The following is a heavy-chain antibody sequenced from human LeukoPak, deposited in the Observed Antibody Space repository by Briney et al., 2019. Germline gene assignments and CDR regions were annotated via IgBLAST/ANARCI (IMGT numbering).Heavy chain of an antibody. CDR1: GGTFSSSA. J-gene: IGHJ4*02. D-gene: IGHD1-26*01. V-gene: IGHV1-69*05. CDR3: ACRDPTPRQEPFDY. CDR2: IIPIFGTA. Sequence: SVKVSCKASGGTFSSSAISWVRQAPGQGLEWMGGIIPIFGTANYAQKFQGRVTITTDESTSTAYMELSSLRSEDTAVYYCACRDPTPRQEPFDYWGQGTLVTVSS.